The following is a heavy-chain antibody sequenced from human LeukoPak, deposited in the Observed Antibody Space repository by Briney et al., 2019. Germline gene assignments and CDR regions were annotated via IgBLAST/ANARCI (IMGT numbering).Heavy chain of an antibody. D-gene: IGHD1-26*01. Sequence: GGSLRLSCAASGFTFSSYAMSWVRQAPGKGLEWVSAISGSGGSTYYADSVKGRFTISGDNSKNTLYLQMNSLRAEDTAVYYCAKGEISGSYPFDYWGQGTLVTVSS. V-gene: IGHV3-23*01. CDR3: AKGEISGSYPFDY. CDR1: GFTFSSYA. CDR2: ISGSGGST. J-gene: IGHJ4*02.